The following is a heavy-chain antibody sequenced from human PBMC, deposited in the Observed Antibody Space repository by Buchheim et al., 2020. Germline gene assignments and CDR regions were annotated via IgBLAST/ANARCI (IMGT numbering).Heavy chain of an antibody. CDR3: AVRGILTGYADEEDY. D-gene: IGHD3-9*01. J-gene: IGHJ4*02. Sequence: QVQLQQWGAGLLKPSETLSLTCAVSGGSFSGYYWSWIRQPPGKGLEWIGEINHSGSTNYNPSLKSRVTISVDTSKNQFSLQLSSVTAADTAVYYCAVRGILTGYADEEDYWGQGTL. CDR2: INHSGST. V-gene: IGHV4-34*01. CDR1: GGSFSGYY.